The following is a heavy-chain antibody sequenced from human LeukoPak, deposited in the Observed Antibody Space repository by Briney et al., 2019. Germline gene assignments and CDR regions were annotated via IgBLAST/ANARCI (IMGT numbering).Heavy chain of an antibody. D-gene: IGHD2-2*01. CDR3: ARAVYCSSTSCYRGYFDY. CDR2: ISSSSSYI. J-gene: IGHJ4*02. CDR1: GFTFSDYY. V-gene: IGHV3-11*06. Sequence: GGSLRLSCAASGFTFSDYYMSWIRQAPGRGLEWVSSISSSSSYIYYADSVKGRFTISRDNAKNSLYLQMNSLRAEDTAVYYCARAVYCSSTSCYRGYFDYWGQGTLVTVSS.